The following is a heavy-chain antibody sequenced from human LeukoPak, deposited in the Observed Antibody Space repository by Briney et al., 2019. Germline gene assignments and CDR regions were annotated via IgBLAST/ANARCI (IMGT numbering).Heavy chain of an antibody. V-gene: IGHV3-30*02. CDR1: GFTFSSYG. J-gene: IGHJ4*02. CDR3: ASRRIVVVPAATLDY. Sequence: GGSLRLSCAASGFTFSSYGIHWVRQAPGKGLEWVAIIWYDGSNKYYADSVKGRFTISRDNSKNTLYLQMNSLRAEDTAVYYCASRRIVVVPAATLDYWGQGTLVTVSS. D-gene: IGHD2-2*01. CDR2: IWYDGSNK.